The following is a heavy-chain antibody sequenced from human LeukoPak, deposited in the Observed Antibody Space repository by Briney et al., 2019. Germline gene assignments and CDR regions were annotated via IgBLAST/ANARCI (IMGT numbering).Heavy chain of an antibody. CDR3: AKGLRSFTYYYDSSGYYTY. Sequence: GGSLRLSCAASGFTFSSYAMSWVRQAPGKGLEWVSAISGSGGSTYYADSVKGRFTISRDNSKNTLYLQMNSLRAEDTAVYYCAKGLRSFTYYYDSSGYYTYWGQGTLVTVSS. V-gene: IGHV3-23*01. CDR1: GFTFSSYA. D-gene: IGHD3-22*01. CDR2: ISGSGGST. J-gene: IGHJ4*02.